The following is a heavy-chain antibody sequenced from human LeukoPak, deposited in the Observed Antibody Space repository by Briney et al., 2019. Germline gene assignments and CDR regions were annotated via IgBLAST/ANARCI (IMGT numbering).Heavy chain of an antibody. J-gene: IGHJ4*02. Sequence: ASVKVSCKASGYTFTNYDINWVRQATGQGLEWLGWMSASSGNTGYAQKFQGRVSMTRATSISIAYLELSSLTFEDTAVYYCARTPPKGDIDYWGQGTLVTVSS. CDR2: MSASSGNT. CDR3: ARTPPKGDIDY. D-gene: IGHD2-21*02. V-gene: IGHV1-8*01. CDR1: GYTFTNYD.